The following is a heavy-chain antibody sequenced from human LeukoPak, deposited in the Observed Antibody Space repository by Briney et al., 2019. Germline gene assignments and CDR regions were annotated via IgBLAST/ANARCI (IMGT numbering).Heavy chain of an antibody. CDR1: GFTVSSNY. J-gene: IGHJ4*02. Sequence: GGSLRLSCAASGFTVSSNYMNWVRQAPGRGLEWVSIFYSGGSTYYADSVKGRFTISRDNSKNTLYLQMNSLRAEDTAVYYCARAANDRIAAAAHFFDYWGQGTLVTVSS. CDR2: FYSGGST. D-gene: IGHD6-13*01. CDR3: ARAANDRIAAAAHFFDY. V-gene: IGHV3-53*01.